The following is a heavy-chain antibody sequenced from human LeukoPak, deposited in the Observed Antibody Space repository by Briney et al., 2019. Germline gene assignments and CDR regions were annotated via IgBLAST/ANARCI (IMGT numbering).Heavy chain of an antibody. D-gene: IGHD3-10*01. Sequence: PGGSLRLSCAASGFTFSSYSMNWVRQAPGKGLEWVSSISSSSSYIYYADSVKGRFTISRDNAKNSLYLQMNSLRAEDTAVYYCAKDLWFGELNLYWGQGTLVTVSS. CDR1: GFTFSSYS. J-gene: IGHJ4*02. V-gene: IGHV3-21*04. CDR2: ISSSSSYI. CDR3: AKDLWFGELNLY.